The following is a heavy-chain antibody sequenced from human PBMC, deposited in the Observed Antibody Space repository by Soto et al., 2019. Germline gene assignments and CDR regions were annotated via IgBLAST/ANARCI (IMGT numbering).Heavy chain of an antibody. CDR3: AKDFDYCTNGVCYSSAFDI. J-gene: IGHJ3*02. Sequence: GGSLRLSCAASGFTFSSYAMSWVRQAPGKGLEWVSAISGSGGSTYYADSVKGRFTISRDNSKNTLYLQMNSLRAEDTAVYYCAKDFDYCTNGVCYSSAFDIWGKGTMVTVSS. CDR2: ISGSGGST. CDR1: GFTFSSYA. D-gene: IGHD2-8*01. V-gene: IGHV3-23*01.